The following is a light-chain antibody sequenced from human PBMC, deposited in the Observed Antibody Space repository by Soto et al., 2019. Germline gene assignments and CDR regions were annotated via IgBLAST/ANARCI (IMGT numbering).Light chain of an antibody. J-gene: IGKJ4*01. V-gene: IGKV1-5*01. CDR2: DAS. CDR1: QSISSY. CDR3: QQYSSYPLT. Sequence: DIQMTQSPSTLSASVGDRVNIACRASQSISSYLAWYQRTPGKAPKLLIYDASNLETGVPSRFSGSGSGTEFTLTISSLQPDDYATYYCQQYSSYPLTFGGGTKV.